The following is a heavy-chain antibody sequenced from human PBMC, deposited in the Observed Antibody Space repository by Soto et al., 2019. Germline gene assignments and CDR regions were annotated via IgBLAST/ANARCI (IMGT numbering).Heavy chain of an antibody. J-gene: IGHJ6*03. D-gene: IGHD3-3*01. CDR1: GYTFTSYG. CDR3: ARFVLRFLEWPSEGYYMDV. CDR2: ISAYNGNT. Sequence: ASVKVSCKASGYTFTSYGISWVRQAPGQGLEWMGWISAYNGNTNYAQKLQGRVTMTTDTSTSTAYMELRSLRSDDTAVYYCARFVLRFLEWPSEGYYMDVWGKGTTVTVSS. V-gene: IGHV1-18*01.